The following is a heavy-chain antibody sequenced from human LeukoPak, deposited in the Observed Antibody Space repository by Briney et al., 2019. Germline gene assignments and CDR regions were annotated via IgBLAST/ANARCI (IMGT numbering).Heavy chain of an antibody. V-gene: IGHV3-15*01. Sequence: GGSLRLSCAASGFTFSNAWMSWVRQAPGKGLEWVGRIKSKTDGGTTDYAAPVKGRFTISRDDSKNTLYLQMNSLKTEDTAVYYCTTSNDLVVVAAAEYYFDYWGQGTLVTVSS. J-gene: IGHJ4*02. CDR3: TTSNDLVVVAAAEYYFDY. CDR2: IKSKTDGGTT. D-gene: IGHD2-15*01. CDR1: GFTFSNAW.